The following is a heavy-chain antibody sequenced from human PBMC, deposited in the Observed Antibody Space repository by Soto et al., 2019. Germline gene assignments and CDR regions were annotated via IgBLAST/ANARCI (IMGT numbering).Heavy chain of an antibody. V-gene: IGHV1-46*03. CDR2: INPSGGST. D-gene: IGHD3-10*01. J-gene: IGHJ4*02. Sequence: GASVKVSCKASGDTFTSYYMHWVRQAPGQGLEWMGIINPSGGSTSYAQKFQGRVTMTRDTSTSTVYMELSSLRSEDTAVYYCAVLNYYGSGSYYKLYFDYWGQGTLVTVSS. CDR3: AVLNYYGSGSYYKLYFDY. CDR1: GDTFTSYY.